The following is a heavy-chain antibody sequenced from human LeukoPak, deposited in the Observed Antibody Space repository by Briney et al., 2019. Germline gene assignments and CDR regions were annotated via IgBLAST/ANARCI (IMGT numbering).Heavy chain of an antibody. Sequence: SETLSLTCTVSGYSISSGYYWGWIRQPPGKGLEWIGSIYHSGSTYYNPSLKSRVTISVDTSKNQFSLKLSSVTAADTAVYYCARVSGYDWESFYDYWGQGTLVTVAS. CDR1: GYSISSGYY. CDR2: IYHSGST. D-gene: IGHD5-12*01. J-gene: IGHJ4*02. V-gene: IGHV4-38-2*02. CDR3: ARVSGYDWESFYDY.